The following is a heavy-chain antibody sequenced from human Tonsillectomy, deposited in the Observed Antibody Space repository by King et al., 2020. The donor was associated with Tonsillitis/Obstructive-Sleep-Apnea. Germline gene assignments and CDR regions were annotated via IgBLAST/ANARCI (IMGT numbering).Heavy chain of an antibody. J-gene: IGHJ4*02. CDR1: GGSISTYY. D-gene: IGHD2-21*01. CDR2: IYYSGST. CDR3: ASATYGGGDCPPDY. Sequence: QLQESGPGLVKPSETLSLTCTVSGGSISTYYWSWIRQPPGKGLEWIGYIYYSGSTNYNPSLKSRVNISVHTSKNQFSLKLSSVTAADTAVYYCASATYGGGDCPPDYWGQGTLVTVSS. V-gene: IGHV4-59*08.